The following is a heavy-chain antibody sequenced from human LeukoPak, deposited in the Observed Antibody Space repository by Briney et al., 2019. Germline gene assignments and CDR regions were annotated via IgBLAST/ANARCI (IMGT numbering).Heavy chain of an antibody. Sequence: SETLSLTCAVYGGSFSGYYWSWIRQPPGKGLEWIGEINHSGSTNYNPSLKSRVTISVDTSKNQFSLKLSSVTAADTAVYYCARGTGKQQLVPCSYWGQGTLAVVSS. CDR2: INHSGST. CDR3: ARGTGKQQLVPCSY. V-gene: IGHV4-34*01. CDR1: GGSFSGYY. D-gene: IGHD6-13*01. J-gene: IGHJ4*02.